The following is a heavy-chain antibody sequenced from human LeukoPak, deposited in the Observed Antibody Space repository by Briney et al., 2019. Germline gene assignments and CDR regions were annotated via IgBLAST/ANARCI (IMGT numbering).Heavy chain of an antibody. Sequence: GGSLRLSCAASGFTFDDYAMHWVRQAPGKGLEWVAVISYDGSNKYYADSVKGRFTISRDNSKNTLYLQMNSLRAEDTAVYYCARDGGYYYDSSGYYYPVAFYYWGQGTLVTVSS. CDR3: ARDGGYYYDSSGYYYPVAFYY. V-gene: IGHV3-30-3*01. D-gene: IGHD3-22*01. CDR1: GFTFDDYA. CDR2: ISYDGSNK. J-gene: IGHJ4*02.